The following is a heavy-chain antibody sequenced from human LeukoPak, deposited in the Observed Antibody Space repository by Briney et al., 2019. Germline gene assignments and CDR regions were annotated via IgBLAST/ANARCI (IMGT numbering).Heavy chain of an antibody. Sequence: ASVKVSCKASGHTFTGYYMHWVRQAPGQGLEWMGRINPNSGGTNYAQKFQGRVTMTRDTSISTAYMELSRLRSDDTAVYYCAAPHNSSSFDYWGQGTLVTVSS. V-gene: IGHV1-2*06. CDR1: GHTFTGYY. CDR3: AAPHNSSSFDY. D-gene: IGHD6-6*01. J-gene: IGHJ4*02. CDR2: INPNSGGT.